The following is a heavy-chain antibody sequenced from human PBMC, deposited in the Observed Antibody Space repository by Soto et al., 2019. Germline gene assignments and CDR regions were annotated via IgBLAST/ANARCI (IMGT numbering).Heavy chain of an antibody. D-gene: IGHD1-1*01. J-gene: IGHJ4*02. V-gene: IGHV3-30*18. Sequence: GGSLRLSCAASGFTFSSYGMHWVRQAPGKGLEWVAVISYDGSNKYYADSVKGRFTISRDNSKNTLYLQMNSLRAEDTAVYYCAKGGYDTLNPRFDYWGQGTLVTVSS. CDR2: ISYDGSNK. CDR3: AKGGYDTLNPRFDY. CDR1: GFTFSSYG.